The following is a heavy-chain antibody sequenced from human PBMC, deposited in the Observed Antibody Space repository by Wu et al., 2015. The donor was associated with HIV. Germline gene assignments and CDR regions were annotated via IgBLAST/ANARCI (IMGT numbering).Heavy chain of an antibody. CDR3: ATVDLSRYCSSNTCYELDY. J-gene: IGHJ4*02. V-gene: IGHV1-69*13. CDR2: IIPVFGPA. CDR1: GGSFNSYG. Sequence: QVQLVQSGIEVKKSGASVKVSCKASGGSFNSYGISWVRQAPGQGLEWMGRIIPVFGPANYAQKFQGRVTITADESTRTAYMELYSLRSEDTAVYYCATVDLSRYCSSNTCYELDYWGQGTLVTVSS. D-gene: IGHD2-2*01.